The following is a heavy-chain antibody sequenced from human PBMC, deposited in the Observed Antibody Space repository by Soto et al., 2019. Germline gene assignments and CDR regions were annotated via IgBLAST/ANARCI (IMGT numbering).Heavy chain of an antibody. CDR2: ISSSGTTT. CDR3: ARIWGGGGYALIY. D-gene: IGHD2-8*01. CDR1: GFTFSDFY. J-gene: IGHJ4*02. V-gene: IGHV3-11*01. Sequence: QVQLVESGGGLVKPGGSLRLSCAASGFTFSDFYMSWIRQAPGKGLEWISYISSSGTTTYYTDSVKGRFTISRDNAKNPLYLQMTTLRDEDTAVYYCARIWGGGGYALIYWGQGTLVTVSS.